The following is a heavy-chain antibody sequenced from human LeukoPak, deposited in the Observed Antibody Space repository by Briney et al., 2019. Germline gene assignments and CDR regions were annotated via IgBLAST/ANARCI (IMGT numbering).Heavy chain of an antibody. J-gene: IGHJ6*02. CDR3: AREGYCSSTSCYSYYGMDV. V-gene: IGHV3-11*01. CDR2: ISSSGSTI. CDR1: GFTFSDYY. D-gene: IGHD2-2*02. Sequence: GGALRLSCAASGFTFSDYYMSWIRQAPGKGLEWVSYISSSGSTIYYADSVKGRFTISRDNAKNSLYLQMNSLRAEDTAVYYCAREGYCSSTSCYSYYGMDVWGQGTTVTVSS.